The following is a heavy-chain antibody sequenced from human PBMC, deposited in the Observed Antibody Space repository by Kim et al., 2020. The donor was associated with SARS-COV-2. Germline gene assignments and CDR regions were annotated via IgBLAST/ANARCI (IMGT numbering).Heavy chain of an antibody. Sequence: SETLSLSCTISGGSISGHYWSWIHQPPGKGLEWIGQIYYSGSTNYNPSLKSRVTISIDTSKNQFSLKLSSVRAADTAFYYCAATGGLGYWGQGTLVTVSS. CDR3: AATGGLGY. CDR2: IYYSGST. J-gene: IGHJ4*02. D-gene: IGHD2-8*02. V-gene: IGHV4-59*11. CDR1: GGSISGHY.